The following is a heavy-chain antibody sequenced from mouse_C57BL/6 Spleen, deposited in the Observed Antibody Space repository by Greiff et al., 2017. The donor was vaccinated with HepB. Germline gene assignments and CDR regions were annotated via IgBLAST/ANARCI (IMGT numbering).Heavy chain of an antibody. CDR3: ARSLLRYFDV. J-gene: IGHJ1*03. CDR2: IRNKANGYTT. CDR1: GFTFTDYY. Sequence: EVKVVESGGGLVQPGGSLSLSCAASGFTFTDYYMSWVRQPPGKALEWLGFIRNKANGYTTEYSASVKGRFTISRDNSQSILYLQMNALRAEDSATYYCARSLLRYFDVWGTGTTVTVSS. V-gene: IGHV7-3*01. D-gene: IGHD1-1*01.